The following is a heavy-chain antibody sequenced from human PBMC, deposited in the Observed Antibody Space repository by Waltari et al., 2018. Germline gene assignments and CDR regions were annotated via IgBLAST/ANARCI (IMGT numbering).Heavy chain of an antibody. CDR2: IYHPGST. CDR1: HYSISNGSY. J-gene: IGHJ3*02. Sequence: QVQLQESGPGLANPSETLSLTCTVSHYSISNGSYWGWILQPPGKGLGWIASIYHPGSTYYIPSLRRRVSISIDTSMSQLSLRLSSVTAADTADYYCAMVGHCSGGSCPNDAFDTWGPGTSVTV. V-gene: IGHV4-38-2*02. D-gene: IGHD2-15*01. CDR3: AMVGHCSGGSCPNDAFDT.